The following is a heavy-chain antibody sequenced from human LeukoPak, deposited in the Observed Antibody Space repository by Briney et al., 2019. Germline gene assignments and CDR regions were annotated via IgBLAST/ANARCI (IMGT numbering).Heavy chain of an antibody. Sequence: GGSLRLSCVASGFTFTNYGMMWVRQAPGKGLVWVSYINSDGRSTTYADSVKGRFTISRDNAKNTLYLQMNGLRAEDTAVYYRAKEQEMSAITSSFEYWGQGTLVTVSS. D-gene: IGHD5-24*01. CDR3: AKEQEMSAITSSFEY. V-gene: IGHV3-74*01. CDR1: GFTFTNYG. CDR2: INSDGRST. J-gene: IGHJ4*02.